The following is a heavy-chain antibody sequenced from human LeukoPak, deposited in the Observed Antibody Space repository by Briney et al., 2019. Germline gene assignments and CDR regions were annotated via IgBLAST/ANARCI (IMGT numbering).Heavy chain of an antibody. CDR2: IRYDGSNK. Sequence: GGSLRLSCAASGFTFSSYGMHWVRQAPGKGLEWVAFIRYDGSNKYYADSVKGRFTISRDNSKNTLCLQMNSLRAEDTAVYYCAKDGGEEFGEGTFDIWGQGTMVTVSS. V-gene: IGHV3-30*02. CDR1: GFTFSSYG. D-gene: IGHD3-10*01. J-gene: IGHJ3*02. CDR3: AKDGGEEFGEGTFDI.